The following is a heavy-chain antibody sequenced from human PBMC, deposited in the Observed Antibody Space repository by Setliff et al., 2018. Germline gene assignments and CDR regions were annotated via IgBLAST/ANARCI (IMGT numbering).Heavy chain of an antibody. CDR3: ATTGAEWRLLRYFDY. V-gene: IGHV3-21*01. CDR1: GFTFSSYS. CDR2: ISSSSTYI. J-gene: IGHJ4*02. D-gene: IGHD3-22*01. Sequence: GGSLRLSCAASGFTFSSYSMNWVRQAPGKGLEWVSSISSSSTYIYYADSVKGRFTISRDNAKNSLYLQMNSLRAEDTAVYYCATTGAEWRLLRYFDYWGQGTLVTVSS.